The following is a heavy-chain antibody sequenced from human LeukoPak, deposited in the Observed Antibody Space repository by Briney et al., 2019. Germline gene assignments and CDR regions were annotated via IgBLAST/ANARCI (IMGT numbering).Heavy chain of an antibody. CDR2: IHTDGTTT. J-gene: IGHJ4*02. D-gene: IGHD2-2*01. CDR3: ARPRGYDTRDFDY. CDR1: GFTFSSYW. Sequence: PGGSLRLSCAASGFTFSSYWMHWVRQVPGKGLVWVSHIHTDGTTTLYADSVKGRFTISRDHAKNTLYLQMNGLRAEDTAVYYCARPRGYDTRDFDYWGQGALVTVSS. V-gene: IGHV3-74*01.